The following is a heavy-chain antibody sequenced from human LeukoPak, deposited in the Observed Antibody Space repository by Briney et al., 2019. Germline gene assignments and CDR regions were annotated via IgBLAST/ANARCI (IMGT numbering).Heavy chain of an antibody. Sequence: GGSLRLSCVVSGFTFSTYAMSWVRQAPGKGLEWVANIKQDGSEKYYVDSVKGRFTISRDNAKNSLYLQMNSLRAEDTAVYYCARVRFLEWLLFDYWGQGTLVTVSS. J-gene: IGHJ4*02. CDR2: IKQDGSEK. CDR3: ARVRFLEWLLFDY. D-gene: IGHD3-3*01. CDR1: GFTFSTYA. V-gene: IGHV3-7*04.